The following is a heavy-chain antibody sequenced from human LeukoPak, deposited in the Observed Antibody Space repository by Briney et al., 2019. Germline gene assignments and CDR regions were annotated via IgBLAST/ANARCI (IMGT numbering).Heavy chain of an antibody. J-gene: IGHJ4*02. V-gene: IGHV3-48*03. CDR1: GFTFSSYE. Sequence: GGSLRLSCAASGFTFSSYEMNWVRQAPEKGLEWVSYISSSGSTIYYADSVKGRFTISRDNAKNSLYLQMNSLRAEDTAVYYCARDYEGSSSFDYWGQGTLVTVSS. CDR3: ARDYEGSSSFDY. D-gene: IGHD6-6*01. CDR2: ISSSGSTI.